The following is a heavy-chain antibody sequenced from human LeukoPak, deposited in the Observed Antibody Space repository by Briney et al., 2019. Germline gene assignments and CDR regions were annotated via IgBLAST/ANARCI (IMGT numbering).Heavy chain of an antibody. J-gene: IGHJ4*02. CDR3: AGGDFWSGYYNY. D-gene: IGHD3-3*01. V-gene: IGHV4-4*07. CDR2: IYSTGST. Sequence: PSETLSLNCTVSGGSISGYYRSWIRQPAGKGLEWIGRIYSTGSTNYNPSLKSRVTMSVDTSRNQFSLKLSSVTSADTAVYYCAGGDFWSGYYNYWGQGTLVTFSS. CDR1: GGSISGYY.